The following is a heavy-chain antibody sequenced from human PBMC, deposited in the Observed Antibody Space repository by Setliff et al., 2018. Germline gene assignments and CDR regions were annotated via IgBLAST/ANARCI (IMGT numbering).Heavy chain of an antibody. J-gene: IGHJ3*02. D-gene: IGHD2-2*01. Sequence: GASVKVSCKASGYTFSNYGISWVRQAPGQGLEWMGWISAYNGYIIYAQKLQGRVTMTTDTSTSTAYMEVRSLRSDDTAVYYCARAPGTVVVPAPRSAFDIWGQGTMVTVSS. V-gene: IGHV1-18*01. CDR1: GYTFSNYG. CDR2: ISAYNGYI. CDR3: ARAPGTVVVPAPRSAFDI.